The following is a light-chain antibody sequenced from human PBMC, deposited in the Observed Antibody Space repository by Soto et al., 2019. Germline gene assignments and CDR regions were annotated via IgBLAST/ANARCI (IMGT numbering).Light chain of an antibody. CDR1: QTVTSY. V-gene: IGKV1-39*01. J-gene: IGKJ1*01. Sequence: DVQMTQSPSSLSASVGDSLTLTCRASQTVTSYLNWYQQKPWKAPKLLIYAASTLQSGVPSRFSGSASGTEFTLTIISLQPEDFATYYCQQSYRFPKTFGRGTKVDIK. CDR2: AAS. CDR3: QQSYRFPKT.